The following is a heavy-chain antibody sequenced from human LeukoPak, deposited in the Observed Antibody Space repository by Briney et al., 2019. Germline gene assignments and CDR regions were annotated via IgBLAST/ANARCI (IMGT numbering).Heavy chain of an antibody. CDR3: ARGRDFGSGSEDFDY. CDR2: IIPIFGTA. V-gene: IGHV1-69*13. CDR1: GGTFSSYA. D-gene: IGHD3-10*01. Sequence: EASVKVSCKASGGTFSSYAISWVRQAPGQGLEWMGGIIPIFGTANYAQKFQGRVTITADESTSTAYMELSSLRSEDTAVYYCARGRDFGSGSEDFDYWGQGTLVTVSS. J-gene: IGHJ4*02.